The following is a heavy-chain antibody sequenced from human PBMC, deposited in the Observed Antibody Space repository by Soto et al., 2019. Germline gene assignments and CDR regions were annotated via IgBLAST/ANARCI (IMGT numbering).Heavy chain of an antibody. CDR1: GGSFGNSA. D-gene: IGHD2-21*02. V-gene: IGHV1-69*01. CDR2: FIPVYRTL. J-gene: IGHJ6*02. Sequence: QVQLVQSGAEVKKPGSSVKVSCKASGGSFGNSAINWVRQTPGQGLEWLGGFIPVYRTLNYAQKFQGRVTITADESTGTAYMTLSSLASDDTAVYYCATSGECGGDCYVYRMDVWGQGTTVTVSS. CDR3: ATSGECGGDCYVYRMDV.